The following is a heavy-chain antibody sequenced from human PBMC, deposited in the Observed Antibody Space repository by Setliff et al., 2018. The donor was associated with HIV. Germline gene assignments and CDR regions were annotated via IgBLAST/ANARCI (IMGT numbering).Heavy chain of an antibody. CDR2: VYHTGST. D-gene: IGHD2-2*01. CDR3: ARHAAGPDGPFDY. CDR1: GEPFNGFY. J-gene: IGHJ4*02. V-gene: IGHV4-34*01. Sequence: SETLSLTCTVSGEPFNGFYWTWIRQPPGKGLEWIGDVYHTGSTYYNPSLKSRVTISVDTSKNQFSLKLSSVIAADTAVYYCARHAAGPDGPFDYWGQGTLVTVSS.